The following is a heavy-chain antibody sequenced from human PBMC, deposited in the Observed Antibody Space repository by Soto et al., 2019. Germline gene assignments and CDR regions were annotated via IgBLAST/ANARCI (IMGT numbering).Heavy chain of an antibody. Sequence: SDTLSLTCTVSGGSLSSGGYSWSWIRQPPGKGLEWIGYIYHSGSTYYNPSLKSRVTISVDRSKNQFSLKLSSVTAADTAVYYCARASSGPGKRNNWFDPWGQGTLVTVSS. CDR2: IYHSGST. CDR1: GGSLSSGGYS. J-gene: IGHJ5*02. D-gene: IGHD3-22*01. V-gene: IGHV4-30-2*01. CDR3: ARASSGPGKRNNWFDP.